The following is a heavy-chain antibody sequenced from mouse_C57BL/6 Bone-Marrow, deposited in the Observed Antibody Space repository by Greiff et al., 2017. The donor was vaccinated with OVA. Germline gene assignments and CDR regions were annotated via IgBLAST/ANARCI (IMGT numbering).Heavy chain of an antibody. V-gene: IGHV1-53*01. D-gene: IGHD1-1*01. CDR2: INPSNGGT. CDR1: GYTFTSYW. CDR3: ARYYQGWFAY. J-gene: IGHJ3*01. Sequence: VQLQQPGTELVKPGASVKLSCKASGYTFTSYWMHWVKQRPGQGLEWIGDINPSNGGTNYNGKVNSKATLTVDKSSSTAYMLLSSLTSEDSAVYYCARYYQGWFAYWGQGTLVTVSA.